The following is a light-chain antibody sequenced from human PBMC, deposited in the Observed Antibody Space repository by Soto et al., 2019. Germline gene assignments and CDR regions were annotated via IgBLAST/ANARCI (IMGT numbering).Light chain of an antibody. J-gene: IGKJ4*01. V-gene: IGKV3-20*01. CDR2: DAS. Sequence: EIVLTQSPGTVSLSPGERATVSCRASQSITTSLAWYQRKPGQAPRLLIYDASTRATAIPDRFSGSGSGTDFTLTLSRLEAEDFAVYYCQQYATSPLTFGGGTKVEIK. CDR3: QQYATSPLT. CDR1: QSITTS.